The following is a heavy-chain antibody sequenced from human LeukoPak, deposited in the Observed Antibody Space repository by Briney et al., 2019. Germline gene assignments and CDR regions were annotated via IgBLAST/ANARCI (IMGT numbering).Heavy chain of an antibody. V-gene: IGHV3-23*01. D-gene: IGHD2-15*01. CDR3: ARDSLGYCSGGSCRGHYYYYYYMDV. J-gene: IGHJ6*03. Sequence: PGQSLRLSCDASGFSIYTYTMYRVRQAPGKGLEWVSSINNSGGSTYYADSVKGRFTISRDNAKNSLYLQMNSLRAEDTALYYCARDSLGYCSGGSCRGHYYYYYYMDVWGKGTTVTVSS. CDR1: GFSIYTYT. CDR2: INNSGGST.